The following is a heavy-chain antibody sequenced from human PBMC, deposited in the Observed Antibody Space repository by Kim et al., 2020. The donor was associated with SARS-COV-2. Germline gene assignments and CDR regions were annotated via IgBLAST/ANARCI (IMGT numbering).Heavy chain of an antibody. J-gene: IGHJ3*02. CDR1: GYTFTSYG. CDR2: ISAYNGNT. V-gene: IGHV1-18*01. CDR3: ARARIAAALDAFDI. D-gene: IGHD6-13*01. Sequence: ASVKVSCKASGYTFTSYGISWVRQAPGQGLEWMGWISAYNGNTNYAQKLQGRVTMTTDTSTSTAYMELRSLRSDDTAVYYCARARIAAALDAFDIWGQGTMVTVSS.